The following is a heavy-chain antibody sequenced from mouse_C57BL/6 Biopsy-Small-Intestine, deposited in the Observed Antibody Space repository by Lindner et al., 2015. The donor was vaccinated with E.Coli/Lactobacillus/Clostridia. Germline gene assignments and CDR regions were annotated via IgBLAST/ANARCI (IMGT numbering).Heavy chain of an antibody. Sequence: VQLQESGPELVKPGASVKISCKASGYAFSSSWMNWVKQRPGKGLEWIGRIYPGDGDTNYNGKFKGKATLTADESSSTAYMQLSSLTSEDSAVYFCARGTRLDYWGQGTTLTVSA. V-gene: IGHV1-82*01. CDR2: IYPGDGDT. CDR1: GYAFSSSW. D-gene: IGHD2-14*01. J-gene: IGHJ2*01. CDR3: ARGTRLDY.